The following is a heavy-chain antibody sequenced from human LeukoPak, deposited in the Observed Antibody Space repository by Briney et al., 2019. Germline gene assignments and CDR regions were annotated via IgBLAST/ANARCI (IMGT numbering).Heavy chain of an antibody. CDR1: GFTFSDYY. J-gene: IGHJ4*02. D-gene: IGHD4-17*01. Sequence: GGSLRLSCAASGFTFSDYYMSWIRQAPGKGLEWVSYISSSGSTIYYADSVKGRFTISRDNAKNSLYLQMNSLRAEDTAVYYCAKAALDYGDYVGHFDYWGQGTLVTVSS. CDR3: AKAALDYGDYVGHFDY. CDR2: ISSSGSTI. V-gene: IGHV3-11*01.